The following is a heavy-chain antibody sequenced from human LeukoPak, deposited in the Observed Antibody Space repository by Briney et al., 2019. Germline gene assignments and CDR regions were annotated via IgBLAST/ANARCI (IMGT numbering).Heavy chain of an antibody. Sequence: SVKVSCKASGATFSSYAISWVRQAPGQGLEWMGRIIPIFGTANYAQKFQGRVTITTDESTSTAYMELSSLRSEDTAVYYCARDHSAAYYGSRDWGQGTLVTVSS. CDR1: GATFSSYA. D-gene: IGHD3-10*01. J-gene: IGHJ4*02. CDR2: IIPIFGTA. V-gene: IGHV1-69*05. CDR3: ARDHSAAYYGSRD.